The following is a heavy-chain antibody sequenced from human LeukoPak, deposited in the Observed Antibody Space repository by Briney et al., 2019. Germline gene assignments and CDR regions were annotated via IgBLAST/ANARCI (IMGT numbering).Heavy chain of an antibody. CDR2: INPSGGST. CDR3: ARGGVDTAMVTTPFDY. J-gene: IGHJ4*02. V-gene: IGHV1-46*01. Sequence: ASVKVSCKASGYTFTSYCMHWVRQPPGQGLEWLGIINPSGGSTSYAQKFQGRVTMTRDMSASTVYMELSSLRSEDTAVYYCARGGVDTAMVTTPFDYWGQGTLVTVSS. CDR1: GYTFTSYC. D-gene: IGHD5-18*01.